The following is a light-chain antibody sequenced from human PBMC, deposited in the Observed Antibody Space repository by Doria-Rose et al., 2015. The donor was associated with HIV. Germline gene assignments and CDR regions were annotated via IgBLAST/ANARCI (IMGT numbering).Light chain of an antibody. J-gene: IGKJ3*01. Sequence: VLTQSPESLGMSLGESATIHCKSNQSLLYTSKNYLAWYQQKPGQPPKVLIYWASTRQSGVPARFSGSGSGTDFTLTISSLEAEDVAVYYCQQYYDTPSFGPGTTVDIK. CDR3: QQYYDTPS. CDR2: WAS. V-gene: IGKV4-1*01. CDR1: QSLLYTSKNY.